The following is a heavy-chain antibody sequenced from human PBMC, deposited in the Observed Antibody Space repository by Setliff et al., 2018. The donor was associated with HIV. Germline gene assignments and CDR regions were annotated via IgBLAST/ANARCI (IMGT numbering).Heavy chain of an antibody. Sequence: KPSETLSLTCAVYGGSFSGYYWSWIRQPPGKGLEWIGEIDHRGSTNYNPSLKSRDTISVDTSKNQFSLKLSSVTAADTAVYYCARDRLDGHDTSGYYYAYWGQGTLVTVSS. V-gene: IGHV4-34*01. J-gene: IGHJ4*02. D-gene: IGHD3-22*01. CDR3: ARDRLDGHDTSGYYYAY. CDR2: IDHRGST. CDR1: GGSFSGYY.